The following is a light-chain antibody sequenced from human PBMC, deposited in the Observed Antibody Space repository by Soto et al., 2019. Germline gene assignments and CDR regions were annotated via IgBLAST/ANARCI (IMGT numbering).Light chain of an antibody. CDR1: QSVNTN. Sequence: EIVMTQAPVTLSVSPGERATVSCKTSQSVNTNLAWYQQKPGQVPRLLIYGPSTRAIGIPDSFSGSGSGAEFILTITSLQSEDFAVYYCHEYHEWPMTFGQGTRLEIK. V-gene: IGKV3-15*01. J-gene: IGKJ5*01. CDR2: GPS. CDR3: HEYHEWPMT.